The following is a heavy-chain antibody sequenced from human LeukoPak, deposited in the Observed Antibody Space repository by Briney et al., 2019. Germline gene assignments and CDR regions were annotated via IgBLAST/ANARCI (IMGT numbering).Heavy chain of an antibody. Sequence: GASVKVSCKASGYTFTGDYMHWVRQAPGQGLEWMGWINPNSGGTKYAQKFQGRVTMTRDTSISTAYMELSRLRSDDTAVYYCASGVRALYNWFDPWGQGTLVTVSS. D-gene: IGHD1-1*01. CDR2: INPNSGGT. CDR1: GYTFTGDY. CDR3: ASGVRALYNWFDP. V-gene: IGHV1-2*02. J-gene: IGHJ5*02.